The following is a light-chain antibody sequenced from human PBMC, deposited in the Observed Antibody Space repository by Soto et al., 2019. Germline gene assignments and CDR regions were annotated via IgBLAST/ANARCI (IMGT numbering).Light chain of an antibody. CDR2: YDS. J-gene: IGLJ2*01. Sequence: SYELTQPPSGSVAPGKTARITCGGNNIGSKSVHWYQQKPGQAPVLVIYYDSDRPSGIPERFSGSNSGNTATLTISRVEAGYEADYYCQVWDSSSDHVVFGGGTQLTVL. CDR1: NIGSKS. CDR3: QVWDSSSDHVV. V-gene: IGLV3-21*04.